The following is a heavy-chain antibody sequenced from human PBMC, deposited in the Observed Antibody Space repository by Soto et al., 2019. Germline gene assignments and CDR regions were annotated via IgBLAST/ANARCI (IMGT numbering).Heavy chain of an antibody. CDR1: GFTSGSYW. Sequence: GGSLRLSCAASGFTSGSYWINWVRQAPGKGLEWVANIKQDGSEKHYVDSVKGRFTISRDNAKNSLYLQMNSLRADDTAVYFCARGPYYYYMDVWGKGTTVTVSS. CDR2: IKQDGSEK. CDR3: ARGPYYYYMDV. J-gene: IGHJ6*03. V-gene: IGHV3-7*01.